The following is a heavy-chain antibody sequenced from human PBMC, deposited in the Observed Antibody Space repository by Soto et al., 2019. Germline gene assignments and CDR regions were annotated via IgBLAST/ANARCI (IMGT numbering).Heavy chain of an antibody. CDR3: TTIDYAALSGSGDAFDV. D-gene: IGHD3-3*01. J-gene: IGHJ3*01. V-gene: IGHV3-15*01. CDR2: IKSRSDGGAT. CDR1: GFIFSNVW. Sequence: SLRLSCAASGFIFSNVWMNWVRQAPGKGLEWVGRIKSRSDGGATDLAAFVNGRFTISRDDSKDTLYLQMRSLKTEDTAVYYCTTIDYAALSGSGDAFDVWGQGTLVTVSS.